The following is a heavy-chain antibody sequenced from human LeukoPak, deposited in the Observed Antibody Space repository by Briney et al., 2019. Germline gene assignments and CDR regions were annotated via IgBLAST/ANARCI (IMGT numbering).Heavy chain of an antibody. CDR3: ARAGDDSSGYSDY. CDR1: GFTFSSYA. Sequence: GRSLRLSCAASGFTFSSYAMHWVRQAPGKGLEWVAVISYDGSNKYYADSVKGRFTISRDNSKNTLYLQMNSLRAEDTAVYYCARAGDDSSGYSDYWGQGTLVTVSS. CDR2: ISYDGSNK. J-gene: IGHJ4*02. V-gene: IGHV3-30-3*01. D-gene: IGHD3-22*01.